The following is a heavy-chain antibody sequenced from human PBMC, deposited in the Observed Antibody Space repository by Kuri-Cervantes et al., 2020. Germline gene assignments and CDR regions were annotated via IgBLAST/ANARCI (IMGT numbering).Heavy chain of an antibody. D-gene: IGHD1-7*01. CDR1: GGSISSSSYY. CDR2: IYYRGNT. V-gene: IGHV4-61*05. Sequence: SETLSLTGTVSGGSISSSSYYWGWIRQPPGKGLEWIGYIYYRGNTNYSPSLKSRVTISVDTSKNQFSLKLSSVTAADTAVYYCARGGKSITGSTGYFDYWGQGTLVTVSS. CDR3: ARGGKSITGSTGYFDY. J-gene: IGHJ4*02.